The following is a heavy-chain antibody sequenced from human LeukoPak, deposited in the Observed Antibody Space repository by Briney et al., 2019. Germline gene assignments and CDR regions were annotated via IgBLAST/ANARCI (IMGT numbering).Heavy chain of an antibody. Sequence: DPGGSLRLSCTASGFTFGDYAMSWFRQAPGKGLGWVGFIRSKAYGGTTEYAASVKGRFTISRDDSKSIAYLQMNSLKTEDTAVYYCTRVDSDSSGYPDYWGQGTLVTVSS. CDR3: TRVDSDSSGYPDY. CDR1: GFTFGDYA. V-gene: IGHV3-49*03. CDR2: IRSKAYGGTT. J-gene: IGHJ4*02. D-gene: IGHD3-22*01.